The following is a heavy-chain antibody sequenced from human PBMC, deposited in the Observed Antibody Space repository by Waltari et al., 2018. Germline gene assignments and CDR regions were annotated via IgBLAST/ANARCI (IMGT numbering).Heavy chain of an antibody. CDR1: GGSFSGYY. Sequence: QVQLQQWGAGLLKPSETLSLTCAVYGGSFSGYYWSWIRQPPGKGLEWIGEINHSGSTNYNPSLKSRVTISVDTSKNQFSLKLSSVTAADTAVYYCARGQTNYYYYGMDVWGQGTTVTVSS. V-gene: IGHV4-34*01. J-gene: IGHJ6*02. CDR2: INHSGST. CDR3: ARGQTNYYYYGMDV.